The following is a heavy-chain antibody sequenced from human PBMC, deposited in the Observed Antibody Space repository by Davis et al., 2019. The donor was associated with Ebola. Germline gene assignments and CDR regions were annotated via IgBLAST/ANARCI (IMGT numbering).Heavy chain of an antibody. CDR3: AKDRLKDYYYMDV. V-gene: IGHV3-30*02. D-gene: IGHD5/OR15-5a*01. J-gene: IGHJ6*03. CDR2: IRYDGSNK. CDR1: GFTFSSYW. Sequence: GESLKISCAASGFTFSSYWMSWVRQAPGKGLEWVAFIRYDGSNKYYADSVKGRFTISRDNSKNTLYLQMNSLRAEDTAVYYCAKDRLKDYYYMDVWGKGTTVTVSS.